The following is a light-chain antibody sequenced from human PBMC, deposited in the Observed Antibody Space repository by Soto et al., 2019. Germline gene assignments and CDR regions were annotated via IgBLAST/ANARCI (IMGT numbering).Light chain of an antibody. CDR1: QSVGSN. CDR3: QQYVTSSPRT. V-gene: IGKV3-15*01. CDR2: GVS. J-gene: IGKJ1*01. Sequence: DIVMTQSPATLSVSPGEGATLSCRASQSVGSNLAWYQQKPAQAPRLLIYGVSTRATGTPARFSGSGSGTEFTLTISSVQSEDFAVYYCQQYVTSSPRTFGQGTKVDIK.